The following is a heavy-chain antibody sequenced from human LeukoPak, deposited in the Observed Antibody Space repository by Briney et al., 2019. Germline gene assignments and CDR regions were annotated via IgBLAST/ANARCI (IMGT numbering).Heavy chain of an antibody. CDR2: IYYSGST. D-gene: IGHD3-22*01. V-gene: IGHV4-39*07. J-gene: IGHJ6*03. CDR3: ARVYYDSSGYYLGAYYYYYYMDV. CDR1: GGSISSSSYY. Sequence: SETLSLTCTVSGGSISSSSYYWGWIRQPPGKGLEWIGSIYYSGSTYYNPSLKSRVTISVDTSKNQFSLKLSSVTAADTAVYYCARVYYDSSGYYLGAYYYYYYMDVWGKGTTVTVSS.